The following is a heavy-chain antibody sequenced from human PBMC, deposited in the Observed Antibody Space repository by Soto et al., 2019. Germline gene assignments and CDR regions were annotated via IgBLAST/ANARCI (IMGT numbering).Heavy chain of an antibody. CDR2: IYYSGST. Sequence: SETLSLTCTVSGGSIRSGGYHWSWIRHHPGKGLEWIGYIYYSGSTYYNPSLKSRVTISVDTSNNQFSLKLSSVTAADTAVYYCARESSTSNYYYYAMDVWGQGTTVTVSS. J-gene: IGHJ6*02. D-gene: IGHD2-2*01. V-gene: IGHV4-31*03. CDR1: GGSIRSGGYH. CDR3: ARESSTSNYYYYAMDV.